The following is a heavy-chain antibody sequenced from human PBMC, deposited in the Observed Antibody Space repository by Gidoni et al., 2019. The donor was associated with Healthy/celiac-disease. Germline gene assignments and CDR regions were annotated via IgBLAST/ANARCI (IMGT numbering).Heavy chain of an antibody. Sequence: EVQLVEYGGGLVQPGRSLRLSCAASGFTCDDYAMHWVRHAPGKGLGWGLGISWTSGSIGYADSVKGRFTISRDNAKNSLYLQMNSLRAEDTALYYCAKDRLRSGWPEYYYYGMDVWGQGTTVTVSS. CDR2: ISWTSGSI. J-gene: IGHJ6*02. CDR3: AKDRLRSGWPEYYYYGMDV. V-gene: IGHV3-9*01. D-gene: IGHD6-19*01. CDR1: GFTCDDYA.